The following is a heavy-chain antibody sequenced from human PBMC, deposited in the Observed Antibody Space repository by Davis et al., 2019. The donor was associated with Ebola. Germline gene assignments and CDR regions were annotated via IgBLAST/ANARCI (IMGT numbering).Heavy chain of an antibody. D-gene: IGHD1-26*01. J-gene: IGHJ4*02. CDR1: GLSFSDHT. Sequence: GESLKISCAASGLSFSDHTMHWVRQAAGKGLEWVAFITYDASNTYYADSVKGRFTISRDNSRNTLYLEMNSLRVEDTAVYYCAKDPTGAGGYWGQGTLVTVSS. V-gene: IGHV3-30-3*01. CDR3: AKDPTGAGGY. CDR2: ITYDASNT.